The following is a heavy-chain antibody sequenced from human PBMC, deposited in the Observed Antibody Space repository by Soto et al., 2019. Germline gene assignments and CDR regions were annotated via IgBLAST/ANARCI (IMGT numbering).Heavy chain of an antibody. V-gene: IGHV3-30*03. J-gene: IGHJ4*02. CDR1: GFPFSSYG. CDR3: VGGQYYFDY. D-gene: IGHD3-10*01. CDR2: ISYDGSNK. Sequence: QVQLVESGGGVVQPGRSLRLSCAASGFPFSSYGMHWVREAPGKGLEWVAVISYDGSNKYYADSVKGRFTISRDNSASTLSLQMNSLIPEDTALYYCVGGQYYFDYRGQGTLVTVSP.